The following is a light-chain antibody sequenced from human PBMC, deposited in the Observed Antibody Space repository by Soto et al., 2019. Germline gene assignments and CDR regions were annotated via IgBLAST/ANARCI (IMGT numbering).Light chain of an antibody. Sequence: QSALTQPASVSGSPGQSITISCTGTSSDVGGYNSVSWYQQYPDKAPKLMIYEVTNRPSGVSNRFSGSKSGNTASLTISGLQAEDEADYYCSSYTGTNTLIFGGGTKLTVL. CDR3: SSYTGTNTLI. J-gene: IGLJ2*01. CDR1: SSDVGGYNS. V-gene: IGLV2-14*01. CDR2: EVT.